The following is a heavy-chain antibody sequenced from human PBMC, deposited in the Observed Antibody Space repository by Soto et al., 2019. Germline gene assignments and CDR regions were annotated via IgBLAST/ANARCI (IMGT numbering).Heavy chain of an antibody. CDR3: TTNRYN. D-gene: IGHD1-1*01. J-gene: IGHJ4*02. V-gene: IGHV3-15*01. CDR1: GFTFNNAW. Sequence: EVRLVESGGDLVEPGESLRLSCAASGFTFNNAWMSWVRQAPGKGLEWVGRIKSRTDGGTADYAAPVKGRFTISRDDSKNTLFLQMNSLKTEDTAMYYCTTNRYNWGQGTLVTVSS. CDR2: IKSRTDGGTA.